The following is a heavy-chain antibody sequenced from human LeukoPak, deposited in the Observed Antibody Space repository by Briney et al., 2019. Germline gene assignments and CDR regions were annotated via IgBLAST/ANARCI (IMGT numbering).Heavy chain of an antibody. J-gene: IGHJ4*02. V-gene: IGHV3-74*01. D-gene: IGHD1-26*01. CDR3: ARDGDSGVDY. CDR1: GFTFSSYW. CDR2: VNSDGSTT. Sequence: GGSLRLSCAASGFTFSSYWMHWVRQAPGRGLVWVSRVNSDGSTTNYADSVKGRFTISRDNAKNTLYLQMNSLRAEDTAVYYCARDGDSGVDYWGQGTLVTVSS.